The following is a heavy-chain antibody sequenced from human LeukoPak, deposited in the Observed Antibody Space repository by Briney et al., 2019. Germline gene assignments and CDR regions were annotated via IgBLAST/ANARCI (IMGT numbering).Heavy chain of an antibody. Sequence: ASVNVSCTASEYTFTRYYMHWVRQAPGQGLEWMGWIHPNSGGTNYAQKFQGRVTMTRDTSISTAYMELSRLRSDDTVVYYCARLGTSCNAFDIWGQGTMVTVSS. J-gene: IGHJ3*02. CDR1: EYTFTRYY. CDR2: IHPNSGGT. V-gene: IGHV1-2*02. CDR3: ARLGTSCNAFDI. D-gene: IGHD2-2*01.